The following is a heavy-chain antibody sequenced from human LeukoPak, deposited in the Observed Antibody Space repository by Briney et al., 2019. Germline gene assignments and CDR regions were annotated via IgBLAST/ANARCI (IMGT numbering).Heavy chain of an antibody. J-gene: IGHJ4*02. Sequence: GGPLRLSCAASGFTFSSYEMNWVRQAPGKGLEWVSSISSGGSTIYYADSVKGRFTISRDNAKNSLYLQMNSLRAEDTAVYYCARGLIAVAGFFDYWGQGTLVTVSS. D-gene: IGHD6-19*01. CDR1: GFTFSSYE. CDR3: ARGLIAVAGFFDY. V-gene: IGHV3-48*03. CDR2: ISSGGSTI.